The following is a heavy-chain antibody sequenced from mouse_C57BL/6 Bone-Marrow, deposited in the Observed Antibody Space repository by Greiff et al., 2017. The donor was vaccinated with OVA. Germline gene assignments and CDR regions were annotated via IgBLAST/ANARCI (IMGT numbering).Heavy chain of an antibody. CDR3: ARDDCSSSYVDY. J-gene: IGHJ2*01. V-gene: IGHV1-5*01. CDR2: IDPGNSDT. D-gene: IGHD6-1*01. CDR1: GYTFTSYW. Sequence: EVMLVESGTVLARPGASVKMSCKTSGYTFTSYWMHWVKQRPGQGLDWIGVIDPGNSDTSYNQKFKGKAKLTAVTSASTAYMELNSLKNEDSAVYYCARDDCSSSYVDYWGQGTTLTVSS.